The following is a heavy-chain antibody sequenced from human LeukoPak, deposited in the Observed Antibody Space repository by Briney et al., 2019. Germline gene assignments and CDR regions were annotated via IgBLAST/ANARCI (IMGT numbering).Heavy chain of an antibody. D-gene: IGHD4-17*01. Sequence: GFTXSDXXXSWIRQAPGRXXXXXSYISSSGSTIYYADSVKGRFTISRDNAKNSLYLQMNSLRAEDTAVYYCARYDYGDYDPFDYWGQGTLVTVSS. CDR2: ISSSGSTI. CDR3: ARYDYGDYDPFDY. J-gene: IGHJ4*02. V-gene: IGHV3-11*04. CDR1: GFTXSDXX.